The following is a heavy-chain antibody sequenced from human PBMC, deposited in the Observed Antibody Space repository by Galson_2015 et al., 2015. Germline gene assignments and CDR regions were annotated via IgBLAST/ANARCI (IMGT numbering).Heavy chain of an antibody. J-gene: IGHJ5*02. Sequence: TCAVYGGSFSGYYWSWIRQPPGKGLEWIGEINHSGSTNYNPSLKSRVTISVDTSKNQFSLKLSSVTAADTAVFYCAGGGRFGYVWGNYRANWFDPWGQGTLVTVSS. V-gene: IGHV4-34*01. CDR3: AGGGRFGYVWGNYRANWFDP. CDR1: GGSFSGYY. D-gene: IGHD3-16*02. CDR2: INHSGST.